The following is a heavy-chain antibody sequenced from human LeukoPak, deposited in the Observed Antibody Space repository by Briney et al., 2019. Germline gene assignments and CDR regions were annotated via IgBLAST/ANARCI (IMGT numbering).Heavy chain of an antibody. V-gene: IGHV3-23*01. CDR2: ISGSGGST. D-gene: IGHD3-10*01. CDR3: AKDPPRVVVRGATTPRPFDY. Sequence: QPGGSLRLSCAASGFTFSSYAMSWVRQAPGKGLEWVSAISGSGGSTYYADSVKGRFTISRDNSKNTLYLQMNSLRAEDTAVYYCAKDPPRVVVRGATTPRPFDYWGQGTLVTVSS. CDR1: GFTFSSYA. J-gene: IGHJ4*02.